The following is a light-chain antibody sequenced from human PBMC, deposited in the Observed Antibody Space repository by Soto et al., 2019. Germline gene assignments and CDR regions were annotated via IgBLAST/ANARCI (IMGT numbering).Light chain of an antibody. V-gene: IGLV4-69*01. Sequence: QLVLTQSPSASASLGASVKLTCTLSSGHSSYAIAWHQQQPEKGPRYLMKLNSDGSHSKGDGIPDRFSGSSSGAERYLTISGLQSEDEADYYCQTYEVFGGGTKLTVL. CDR1: SGHSSYA. CDR3: QTYEV. J-gene: IGLJ2*01. CDR2: LNSDGSH.